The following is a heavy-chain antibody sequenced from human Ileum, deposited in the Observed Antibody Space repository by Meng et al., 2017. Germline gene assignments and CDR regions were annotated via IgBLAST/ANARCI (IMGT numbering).Heavy chain of an antibody. D-gene: IGHD1-1*01. Sequence: QVQLVQSVHEVKNLGASVQLSCKASGFIFSSYVINCVRQAPRQGLEWMGWMNPNSGNTGFAQKFQDRITMTRDTSINTAYMELSSLTSEDTAVYYCARRTQSTGTALGYWGQGTLVTVSS. CDR2: MNPNSGNT. V-gene: IGHV1-8*01. J-gene: IGHJ4*02. CDR3: ARRTQSTGTALGY. CDR1: GFIFSSYV.